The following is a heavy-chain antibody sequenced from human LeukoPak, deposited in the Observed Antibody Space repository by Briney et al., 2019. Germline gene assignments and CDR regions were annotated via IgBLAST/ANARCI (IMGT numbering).Heavy chain of an antibody. D-gene: IGHD4-11*01. V-gene: IGHV3-30*18. Sequence: GGSLRLSCAASGLTFSSYGMHWVRQAPGKGLEWVAVISYDGSNKYYADSVKGRFTISRDNSKNTLYLQMNSLRAEDTAVYYCAKDYAVTPLYYYYYGMDVWGQGTTVTVSS. CDR3: AKDYAVTPLYYYYYGMDV. CDR1: GLTFSSYG. J-gene: IGHJ6*02. CDR2: ISYDGSNK.